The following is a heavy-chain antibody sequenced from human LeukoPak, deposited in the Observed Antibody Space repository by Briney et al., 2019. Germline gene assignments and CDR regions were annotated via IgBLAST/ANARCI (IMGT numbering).Heavy chain of an antibody. J-gene: IGHJ4*02. Sequence: PGGSLRLSCAASGFTFSSYAMSWVRQAPGKGLEWVSLISGDGGSTYYADSVKGRFTISRDNSKNSLYLQMNSLRTEDTAFYYCAKGGQWRLLDWGQGTLVTVSS. CDR1: GFTFSSYA. D-gene: IGHD6-25*01. V-gene: IGHV3-43*02. CDR3: AKGGQWRLLD. CDR2: ISGDGGST.